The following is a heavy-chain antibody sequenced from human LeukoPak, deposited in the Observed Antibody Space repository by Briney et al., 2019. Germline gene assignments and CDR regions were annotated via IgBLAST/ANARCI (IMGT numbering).Heavy chain of an antibody. V-gene: IGHV3-74*01. D-gene: IGHD1-14*01. Sequence: GGSLRLSCAASGFTFSSYWMHWVRQAPGKGLVWVSRINSDGSSTNCADSVKGRFTISRDNAKNTLYLQMNSLRVEDTAVYYCARDTGRTYFDYWGQGTLVTVSS. CDR1: GFTFSSYW. CDR3: ARDTGRTYFDY. CDR2: INSDGSST. J-gene: IGHJ4*02.